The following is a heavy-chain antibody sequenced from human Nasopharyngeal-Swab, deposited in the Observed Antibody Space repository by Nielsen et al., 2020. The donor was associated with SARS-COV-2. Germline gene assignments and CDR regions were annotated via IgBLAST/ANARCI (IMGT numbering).Heavy chain of an antibody. CDR1: GFTFDDYA. D-gene: IGHD3-22*01. CDR2: ISWNSGSI. CDR3: AKTLDYYDSSGYRDY. J-gene: IGHJ4*02. V-gene: IGHV3-9*01. Sequence: SLKISCAASGFTFDDYAMHWVRQAPGKGLEWVSGISWNSGSIGYADSVKGRFTISRDNAKNSLYLQMNSLRAEDTALYYCAKTLDYYDSSGYRDYWGQGTLVTVSP.